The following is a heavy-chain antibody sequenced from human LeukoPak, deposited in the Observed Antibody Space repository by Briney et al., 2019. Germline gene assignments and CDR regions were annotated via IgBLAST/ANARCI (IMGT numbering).Heavy chain of an antibody. D-gene: IGHD3-9*01. CDR2: IYYSGST. V-gene: IGHV4-30-4*01. J-gene: IGHJ6*02. CDR3: AGGGHYDILTGYFGMDV. Sequence: SETLSLTCTVSGGSISSGDYYWSWIRQPPGKGLEWIGYIYYSGSTYYNPSLKSRVTISVDTSKNQFSLKLSSVTAADTAVYYCAGGGHYDILTGYFGMDVWGQGTTVTVSS. CDR1: GGSISSGDYY.